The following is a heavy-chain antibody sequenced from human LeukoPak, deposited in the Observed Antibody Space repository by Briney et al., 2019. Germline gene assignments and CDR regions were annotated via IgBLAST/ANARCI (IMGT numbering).Heavy chain of an antibody. CDR2: ISYDGSNK. D-gene: IGHD5-24*01. CDR3: ANSEVGGYNYGGYYYYGMDV. V-gene: IGHV3-30*18. Sequence: GRSLRLSCAASGFTFSSYGMHWVRQAPGKGLEWVAVISYDGSNKYYADSVKGRFTISRDNSKNTLYLQMNSLRAEDTAVYYCANSEVGGYNYGGYYYYGMDVWGQGTTVTVSS. CDR1: GFTFSSYG. J-gene: IGHJ6*02.